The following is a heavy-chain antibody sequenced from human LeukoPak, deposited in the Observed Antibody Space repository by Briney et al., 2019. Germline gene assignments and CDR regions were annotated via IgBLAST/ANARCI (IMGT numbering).Heavy chain of an antibody. CDR2: ISGSGGST. D-gene: IGHD3-22*01. CDR3: ANPYYYDSSGYLDY. J-gene: IGHJ4*02. Sequence: GGSLRLSCAASGFTFSSYAMSWVRQAPGKGLEWVSAISGSGGSTYYADSVKGRFTISRDNSENTLYLQMNSLRAEDTAVYYCANPYYYDSSGYLDYWGQGTLVTVSS. CDR1: GFTFSSYA. V-gene: IGHV3-23*01.